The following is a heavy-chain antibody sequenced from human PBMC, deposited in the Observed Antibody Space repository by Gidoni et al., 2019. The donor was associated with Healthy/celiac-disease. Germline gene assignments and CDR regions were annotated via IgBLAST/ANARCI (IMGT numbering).Heavy chain of an antibody. CDR2: IYTSGST. CDR3: ARERAGSCSSTSCHGWFDP. CDR1: GGSISSYY. Sequence: VKPSETLSLTCTVSGGSISSYYWSWIRQPAGKGLEWIGRIYTSGSTNYNPSLKSRVTMSVDTSKNQFSLKLSSVTAADTAVYYCARERAGSCSSTSCHGWFDPWGQGTLVTVSS. J-gene: IGHJ5*02. V-gene: IGHV4-4*07. D-gene: IGHD2-2*01.